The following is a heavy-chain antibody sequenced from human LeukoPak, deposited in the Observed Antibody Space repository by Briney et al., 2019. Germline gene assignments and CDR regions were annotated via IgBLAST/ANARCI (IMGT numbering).Heavy chain of an antibody. CDR2: IYTGGST. Sequence: GGSLRLSCAASGFSINHYYMTWIRQTPGKGLDWVSVIYTGGSTNYGDSVKGRFTISRDNSKNTLYLQMNSLRADDTAIYYCARGQSYCGADCYTDWGQGTLVTVSS. CDR1: GFSINHYY. CDR3: ARGQSYCGADCYTD. V-gene: IGHV3-66*01. J-gene: IGHJ4*02. D-gene: IGHD2-21*02.